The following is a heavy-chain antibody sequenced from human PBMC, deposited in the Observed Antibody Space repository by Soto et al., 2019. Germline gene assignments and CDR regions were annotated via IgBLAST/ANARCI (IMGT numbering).Heavy chain of an antibody. V-gene: IGHV4-59*01. D-gene: IGHD3-22*01. CDR3: ARGIYDSSGYYTRVFDY. Sequence: SETLSLTCTVSGGSISSYYWSWIRQPPGKGLEWIGYVHYTGSTNYNSPLKSRVTISVDTSKDQFSLKLSPVTAADTAVYYCARGIYDSSGYYTRVFDYWGPGTLVTVSS. CDR1: GGSISSYY. CDR2: VHYTGST. J-gene: IGHJ4*02.